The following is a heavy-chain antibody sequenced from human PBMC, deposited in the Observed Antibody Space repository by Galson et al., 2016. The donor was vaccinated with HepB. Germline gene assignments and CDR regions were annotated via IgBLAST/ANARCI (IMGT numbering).Heavy chain of an antibody. J-gene: IGHJ6*02. CDR2: IIPIFGTT. Sequence: SCKASGGTFSSFPINWVRQAPGQGLEWMGGIIPIFGTTNYAQRFQGRVTITADESPSTAYMDLNSLRSEDTAVYYCARDRPGGYSYGYGMDVGGQGTTVTVSS. D-gene: IGHD5-18*01. CDR1: GGTFSSFP. CDR3: ARDRPGGYSYGYGMDV. V-gene: IGHV1-69*01.